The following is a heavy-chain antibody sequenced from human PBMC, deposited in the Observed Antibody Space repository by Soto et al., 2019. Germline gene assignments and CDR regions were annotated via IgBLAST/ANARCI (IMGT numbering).Heavy chain of an antibody. CDR2: VYYSGST. J-gene: IGHJ5*02. Sequence: SETLSLTCSVSGDSVSSGAYYWSWIRQPPGKGLEWFGYVYYSGSTSYNPSLETGVTISVDTSKNQFSLKLTSVTPADTAIYYCARVKRSTSRLDPWGQGTLVTVSS. D-gene: IGHD1-26*01. CDR3: ARVKRSTSRLDP. V-gene: IGHV4-61*08. CDR1: GDSVSSGAYY.